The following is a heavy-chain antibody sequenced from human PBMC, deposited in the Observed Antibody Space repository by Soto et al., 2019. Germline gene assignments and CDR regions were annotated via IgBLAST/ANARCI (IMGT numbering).Heavy chain of an antibody. CDR2: ISGSGGST. Sequence: GGSLRLSCAASGFTFSSYAMSWVRQAPGKGLEWVSAISGSGGSTYYADSVKGRFTISRDNSKNTLYLQMNSLRAEDTAVYYCAKTAADYDVWSGYYTLDYWGQGTLVTVSS. CDR3: AKTAADYDVWSGYYTLDY. D-gene: IGHD3-3*01. CDR1: GFTFSSYA. V-gene: IGHV3-23*01. J-gene: IGHJ4*02.